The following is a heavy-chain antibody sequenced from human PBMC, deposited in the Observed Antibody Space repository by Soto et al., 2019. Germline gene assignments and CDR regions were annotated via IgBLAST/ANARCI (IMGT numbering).Heavy chain of an antibody. Sequence: PSETLSLTCGVSGYSIRSGYNWGWIRQPPGKGLEWIGSIYQSGTTYYNASLKSRITISVDTSKNQFSLTLSSVTAAETAVYYCARGSGDYYYGIDVWGQGTTVIVSS. CDR3: ARGSGDYYYGIDV. CDR2: IYQSGTT. D-gene: IGHD6-25*01. J-gene: IGHJ6*02. CDR1: GYSIRSGYN. V-gene: IGHV4-38-2*01.